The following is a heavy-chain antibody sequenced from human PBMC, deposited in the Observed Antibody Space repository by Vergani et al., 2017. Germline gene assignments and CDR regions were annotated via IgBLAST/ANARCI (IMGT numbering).Heavy chain of an antibody. CDR1: GGSFSGYY. CDR2: INHRGST. D-gene: IGHD3-16*02. Sequence: QVQLQQWGAGLLKPSETLSLTCAVYGGSFSGYYWSWIRQPPGKGLEWIGEINHRGSTNYNPALKSRVTISVDPSQNQFSLKLSSVTAADTAVYYCARGLGDYGWGSYRYGSYYFDYWGQGTLVTVSS. V-gene: IGHV4-34*01. J-gene: IGHJ4*02. CDR3: ARGLGDYGWGSYRYGSYYFDY.